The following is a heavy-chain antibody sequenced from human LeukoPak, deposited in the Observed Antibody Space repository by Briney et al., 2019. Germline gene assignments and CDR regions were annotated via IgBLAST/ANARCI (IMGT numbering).Heavy chain of an antibody. D-gene: IGHD2-8*02. CDR1: GFTFSTYA. J-gene: IGHJ4*02. CDR2: ISGSDSGT. CDR3: AKCMSGTGVCLNFDS. Sequence: PGGSLRLSCEASGFTFSTYAMSWLRQPPGKGLQWVSGISGSDSGTYYTDSVKGRFTISRDNSKNTVYLEIDNLRAEDTAVYYCAKCMSGTGVCLNFDSWGQGILVTVSS. V-gene: IGHV3-23*01.